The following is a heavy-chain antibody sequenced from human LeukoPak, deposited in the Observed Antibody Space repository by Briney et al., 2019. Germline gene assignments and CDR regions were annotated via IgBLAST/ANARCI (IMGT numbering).Heavy chain of an antibody. V-gene: IGHV4-59*10. Sequence: SETLSLTCAVYGESFSGHYWSWIRQPAGKGLEWIGHIYPSGNSYHNPSLKSRVIMSVDTSKNQVSLRLKSVTAADTAVFYCARGDYRQKDNAMDVWGQGTTVTVSS. CDR3: ARGDYRQKDNAMDV. D-gene: IGHD4-11*01. CDR1: GESFSGHY. CDR2: IYPSGNS. J-gene: IGHJ6*02.